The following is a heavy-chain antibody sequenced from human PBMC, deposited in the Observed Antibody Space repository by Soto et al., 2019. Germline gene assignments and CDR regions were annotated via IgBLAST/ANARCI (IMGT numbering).Heavy chain of an antibody. Sequence: EVQLMQSGAEVKKPGESLKISCHGSGYTFNTYWIGWVRQMPGKGLEWMGLIYPRDSDTRYSPSFQGQVTTSADKSITTAYLQWRSLKASDTGMYYCARRRYDSSGLTGFDIWGQGTMVTVSS. CDR1: GYTFNTYW. CDR3: ARRRYDSSGLTGFDI. CDR2: IYPRDSDT. D-gene: IGHD3-22*01. J-gene: IGHJ3*02. V-gene: IGHV5-51*01.